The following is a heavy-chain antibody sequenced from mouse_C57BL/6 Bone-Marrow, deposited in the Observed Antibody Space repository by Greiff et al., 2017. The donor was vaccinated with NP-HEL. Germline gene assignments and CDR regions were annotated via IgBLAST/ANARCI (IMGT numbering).Heavy chain of an antibody. CDR3: ARDRVTGTDFDY. J-gene: IGHJ2*01. CDR2: ISDGGSYT. Sequence: DVHLVESGGGLVKPGGSLKLSCAASGFTFSSYAMSWVRQTPEKRLEWVATISDGGSYTYYPDNVKGRFTISRDNANNNLYLQMSHLKSEDTAMYYCARDRVTGTDFDYWGQGTTLTVSS. D-gene: IGHD4-1*01. V-gene: IGHV5-4*01. CDR1: GFTFSSYA.